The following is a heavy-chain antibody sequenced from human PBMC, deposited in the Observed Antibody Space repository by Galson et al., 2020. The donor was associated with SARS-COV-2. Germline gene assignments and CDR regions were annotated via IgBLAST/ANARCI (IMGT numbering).Heavy chain of an antibody. J-gene: IGHJ4*02. CDR3: AREYSHSSGWSHFDY. CDR1: GYTFTGYY. CDR2: FNPNSGGT. Sequence: ASVTVSCKASGYTFTGYYMHWVRQAPGQGLEWMGWFNPNSGGTNYAVKFQDWVTMTSDTSISTVYMERRRLRSDDTAVYYCAREYSHSSGWSHFDYWGQGTLVTVSS. V-gene: IGHV1-2*04. D-gene: IGHD6-19*01.